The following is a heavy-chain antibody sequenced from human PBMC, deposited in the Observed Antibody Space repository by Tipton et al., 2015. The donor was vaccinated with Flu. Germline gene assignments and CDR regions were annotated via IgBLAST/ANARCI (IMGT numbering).Heavy chain of an antibody. CDR3: AKVPVVVVAATLFDY. CDR2: ISGSGGST. D-gene: IGHD2-15*01. J-gene: IGHJ4*02. CDR1: GFTFSSYA. V-gene: IGHV3-23*01. Sequence: SLRLSCAASGFTFSSYAMSWVRQAPGKGLECVSAISGSGGSTYYADSVKGRFTISRDNSKNTLYLQMNSLRAEDTAVHYCAKVPVVVVAATLFDYWGQGTLVTVSS.